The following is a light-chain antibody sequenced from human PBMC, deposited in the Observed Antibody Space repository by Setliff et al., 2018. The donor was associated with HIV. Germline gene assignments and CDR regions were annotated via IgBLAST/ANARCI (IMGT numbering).Light chain of an antibody. CDR1: RSDVGGYNY. J-gene: IGLJ1*01. CDR2: DVS. CDR3: SSYTSSTPLYV. V-gene: IGLV2-14*03. Sequence: QSALTQPASVSGSPGQSITISCTGTRSDVGGYNYVSWYQQHPGKAPKLMISDVSNRPSGVSNRFSGSKSGNTASLTISGLQAEDEADYYCSSYTSSTPLYVFGTGTKVTVL.